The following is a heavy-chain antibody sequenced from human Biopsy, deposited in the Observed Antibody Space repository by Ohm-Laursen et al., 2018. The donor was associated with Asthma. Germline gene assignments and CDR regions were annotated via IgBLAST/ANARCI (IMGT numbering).Heavy chain of an antibody. V-gene: IGHV3-11*01. CDR3: AREVKMAY. CDR1: GFTVSDYH. J-gene: IGHJ4*02. CDR2: IGSRITDAI. Sequence: SLRLSCAASGFTVSDYHMSWIRQTPGRGLEWISYIGSRITDAIYYADSVKGRFTISRDNAKNSVFLQMNSLRAEVTCVYYCAREVKMAYWGRGTLVTVSS. D-gene: IGHD2-8*01.